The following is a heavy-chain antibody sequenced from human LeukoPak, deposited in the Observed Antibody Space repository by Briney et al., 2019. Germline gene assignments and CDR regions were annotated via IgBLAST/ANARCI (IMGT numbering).Heavy chain of an antibody. Sequence: PGGSLRLSCAASGFIFSSYCMNWVRQAPGKGLEWVSAISGSGSSTYYADSVKGRFTISRDNSKNTLYLQINSLRAEDTAVYYCTGTPRSACYKSHYDYWGQVTLVTVPS. CDR3: TGTPRSACYKSHYDY. V-gene: IGHV3-23*01. J-gene: IGHJ4*02. D-gene: IGHD2-21*02. CDR2: ISGSGSST. CDR1: GFIFSSYC.